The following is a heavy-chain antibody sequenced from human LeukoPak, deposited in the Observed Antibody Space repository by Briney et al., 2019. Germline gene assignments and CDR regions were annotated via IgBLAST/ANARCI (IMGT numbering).Heavy chain of an antibody. CDR2: IFHSGDST. V-gene: IGHV3-23*01. Sequence: GGSLRHSCAASGFTFNDYAMTWVRQAPGKGLEWVSAIFHSGDSTFYADSVKGRFTVSRDNSQNTLYLQMNGLRAEDTAIYYCAKEPNAKASVTTGWDSWGQGTLVSVSS. D-gene: IGHD4-17*01. CDR1: GFTFNDYA. CDR3: AKEPNAKASVTTGWDS. J-gene: IGHJ4*02.